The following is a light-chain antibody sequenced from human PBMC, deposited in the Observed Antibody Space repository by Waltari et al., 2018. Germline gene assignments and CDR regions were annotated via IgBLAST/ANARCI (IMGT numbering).Light chain of an antibody. Sequence: QSALTQPASVSGSPGQSITISCTGTSSDVGAYTSVSWYQQNPDKAPKLIISEVNNRPSGVSNRFSGSKSGNTASLTISGLQAEDEADYYCSSPTSSSTLVFGGGTKLTVL. CDR1: SSDVGAYTS. V-gene: IGLV2-14*01. CDR2: EVN. J-gene: IGLJ3*02. CDR3: SSPTSSSTLV.